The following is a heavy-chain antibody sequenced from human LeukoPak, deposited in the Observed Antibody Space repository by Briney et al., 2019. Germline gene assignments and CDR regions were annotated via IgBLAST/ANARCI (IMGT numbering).Heavy chain of an antibody. CDR3: ARNETGPYFDY. D-gene: IGHD1-1*01. V-gene: IGHV5-51*01. Sequence: GEPLKISCKGSGYSFTSYWIGWVRQMPGKGLECMGIIYPGDSDTRYSPYSQGQVTISADKSLSTAYLQWSSLKASDTAMYYFARNETGPYFDYWGQGTLVTVSS. CDR2: IYPGDSDT. J-gene: IGHJ4*02. CDR1: GYSFTSYW.